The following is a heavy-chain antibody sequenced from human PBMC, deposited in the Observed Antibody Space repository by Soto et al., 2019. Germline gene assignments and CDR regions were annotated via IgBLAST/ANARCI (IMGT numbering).Heavy chain of an antibody. CDR3: ARTGRSGLRWLDFFDP. V-gene: IGHV5-51*01. J-gene: IGHJ5*02. D-gene: IGHD4-17*01. Sequence: GGSLRLSCETSGFTFTNYWIVWVRQVPGKGLEWMGLIYPADSDTRYNPSFQGQVTISADTSTNTAFLHWSSLSASDSATYFCARTGRSGLRWLDFFDPWGQGTLVTVSS. CDR1: GFTFTNYW. CDR2: IYPADSDT.